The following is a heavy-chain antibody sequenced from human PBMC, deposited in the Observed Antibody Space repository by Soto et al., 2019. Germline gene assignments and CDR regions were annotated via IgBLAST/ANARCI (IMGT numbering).Heavy chain of an antibody. CDR1: GGSMSSSNW. V-gene: IGHV4-4*02. CDR2: AHHSGRT. Sequence: QVQLQESGPGLVKPSGTLSLTCTVSGGSMSSSNWWNWVRQSPGKGLEWIGEAHHSGRTNYNPSLKSRVTISVDKSKNHFSLKLSAVTAADTAVYYCARSEATGLDYWGQGTLVNVSS. J-gene: IGHJ4*02. D-gene: IGHD1-26*01. CDR3: ARSEATGLDY.